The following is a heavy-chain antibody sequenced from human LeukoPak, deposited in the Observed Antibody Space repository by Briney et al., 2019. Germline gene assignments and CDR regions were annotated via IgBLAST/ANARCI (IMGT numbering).Heavy chain of an antibody. J-gene: IGHJ4*02. Sequence: GGSLRLSCAASGFTFSSYDMNWVRQAPGKGLEWVSYISSSGSTIHYADSVKGRFTIPRDNAKNSLYLQMNSLRAEDTAVYYCTIIGIVPAAGGQGTLVTVSS. D-gene: IGHD2-2*01. CDR1: GFTFSSYD. CDR2: ISSSGSTI. V-gene: IGHV3-48*03. CDR3: TIIGIVPAA.